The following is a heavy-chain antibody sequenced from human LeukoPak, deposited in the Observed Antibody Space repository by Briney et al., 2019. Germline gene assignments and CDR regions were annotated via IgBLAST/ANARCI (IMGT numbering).Heavy chain of an antibody. D-gene: IGHD3-22*01. CDR3: ARAGDDSTVHYDSFHF. Sequence: ASVKVSCKASGYTFDGNYIHWVRQAPGQEPEGMGWINPKSGATDSAQKFQGKLTMTRYTAIATAPVALSGLRLDDTGIYYYARAGDDSTVHYDSFHFWGQGTMVTVSS. CDR2: INPKSGAT. CDR1: GYTFDGNY. J-gene: IGHJ3*01. V-gene: IGHV1-2*02.